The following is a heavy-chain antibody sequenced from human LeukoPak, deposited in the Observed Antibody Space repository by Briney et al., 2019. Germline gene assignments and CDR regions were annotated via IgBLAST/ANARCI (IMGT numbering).Heavy chain of an antibody. J-gene: IGHJ4*02. V-gene: IGHV3-23*01. Sequence: GGSLRLSCAASGFTFSSYAMSWVRQAPGKGLEWVSGISGIGITTYYADSVKGRFTISRDNSKNTLYLQMNSLRAEDTAVYYCARAAYDSSGYLTLWGQGTLVTVSS. D-gene: IGHD3-22*01. CDR2: ISGIGITT. CDR1: GFTFSSYA. CDR3: ARAAYDSSGYLTL.